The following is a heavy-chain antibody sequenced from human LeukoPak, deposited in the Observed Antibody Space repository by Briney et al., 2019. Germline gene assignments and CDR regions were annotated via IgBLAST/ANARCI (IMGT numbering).Heavy chain of an antibody. D-gene: IGHD5-12*01. J-gene: IGHJ4*02. Sequence: ASVKVSCEASGYTFTRYYMHWVRQAPGQGLAWMGIINPSGGSTSYAQKFQGRVTVTRDTSTSTVYMELSSLRSEDTAVYYCARAGGYSGSDYWGQGTLVTVSS. CDR2: INPSGGST. V-gene: IGHV1-46*01. CDR3: ARAGGYSGSDY. CDR1: GYTFTRYY.